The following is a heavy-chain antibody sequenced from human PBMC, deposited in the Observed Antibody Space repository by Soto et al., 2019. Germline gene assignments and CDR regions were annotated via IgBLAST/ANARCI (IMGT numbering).Heavy chain of an antibody. CDR1: SGPDRSHN. J-gene: IGHJ6*02. CDR2: VYYTGDT. V-gene: IGHV4-59*08. Sequence: QVQLQQSGPRLVKPSETLSLTCTVSSGPDRSHNWGWIRQPPGRGLEWIGYVYYTGDTAYNPSLRSRAPISADTSTNDISLTLSSVTAADTAVYYCVRQGIDYLHGLVDVWGQGTTVSVSS. CDR3: VRQGIDYLHGLVDV. D-gene: IGHD4-17*01.